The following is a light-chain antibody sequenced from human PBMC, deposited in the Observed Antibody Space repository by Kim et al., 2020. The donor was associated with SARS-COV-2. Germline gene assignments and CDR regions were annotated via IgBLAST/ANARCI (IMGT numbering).Light chain of an antibody. CDR1: TSNIVNNH. Sequence: GQKVTISCSGSTSNIVNNHVAWYQQFPGTVPKLLISDGNKRPSGIPDRFSGSKSGTSATLGITGLQTGDEATYYCGTWDKSLSVLVFGGGTQLTVL. CDR2: DGN. J-gene: IGLJ2*01. CDR3: GTWDKSLSVLV. V-gene: IGLV1-51*01.